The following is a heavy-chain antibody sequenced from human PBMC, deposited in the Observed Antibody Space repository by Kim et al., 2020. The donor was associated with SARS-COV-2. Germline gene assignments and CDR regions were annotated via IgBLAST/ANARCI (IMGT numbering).Heavy chain of an antibody. V-gene: IGHV3-64D*06. D-gene: IGHD5-18*01. CDR2: GGNT. Sequence: GGNTYYADSVKGRFTISRDNSKNTLCLQMSSLRAEDTALYYCVSQLDTDWGQGTLVTVSS. CDR3: VSQLDTD. J-gene: IGHJ4*02.